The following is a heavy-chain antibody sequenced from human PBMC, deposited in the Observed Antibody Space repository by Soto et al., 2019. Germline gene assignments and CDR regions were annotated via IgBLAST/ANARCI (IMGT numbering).Heavy chain of an antibody. J-gene: IGHJ4*02. CDR1: GFTFTRYS. CDR2: ISSTTNYI. V-gene: IGHV3-21*06. Sequence: GSLRLSCAAAGFTFTRYSMNWVRQAPGKGLEWVSSISSTTNYIYYGDSMKGRFTISRDNAKNSLYLEMNSLRAEDTAVYYCARESEDLTSNFDYWGQGTLVTVSS. CDR3: ARESEDLTSNFDY.